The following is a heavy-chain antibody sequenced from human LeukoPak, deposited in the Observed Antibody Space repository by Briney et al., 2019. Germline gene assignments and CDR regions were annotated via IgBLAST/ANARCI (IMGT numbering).Heavy chain of an antibody. D-gene: IGHD4-23*01. Sequence: GGSLRLSCAASGFTFSNYAMTWVRQAPGKGLEWVSTISGNGGRTYYADSVKDRFTISRDNSKNTVSLQINSLRAEDTAVYYCARGGGNLDLYFDLWGRGTLVTVSS. CDR1: GFTFSNYA. CDR2: ISGNGGRT. J-gene: IGHJ2*01. CDR3: ARGGGNLDLYFDL. V-gene: IGHV3-23*01.